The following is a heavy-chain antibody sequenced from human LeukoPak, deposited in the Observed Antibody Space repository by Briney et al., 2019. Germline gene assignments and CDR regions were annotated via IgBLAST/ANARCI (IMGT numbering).Heavy chain of an antibody. D-gene: IGHD6-19*01. V-gene: IGHV1-69*05. CDR1: GGTFSSYA. J-gene: IGHJ4*02. CDR2: IIPIFGTA. CDR3: ARERPSAVAGLDY. Sequence: SVKVSCKASGGTFSSYAISWVRQAPGQGLEWMGGIIPIFGTANYAQKFQGRVTITTDESTSTAYMELSSLRSEDTAVYYCARERPSAVAGLDYWGQGTLVTVSS.